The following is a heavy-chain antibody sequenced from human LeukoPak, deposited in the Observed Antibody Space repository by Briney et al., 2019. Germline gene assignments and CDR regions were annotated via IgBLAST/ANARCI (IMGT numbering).Heavy chain of an antibody. CDR2: VNGDGSST. Sequence: QPGGSLRLSCAASGFTFSTYWMHWVRHAPGKGLVWVSRVNGDGSSTNYADSVKGRFTISRDNAKNTLYLQMNSLRAEDTAVYYCARDGIAAVDFDYWGQGILVTVSS. D-gene: IGHD6-13*01. CDR1: GFTFSTYW. V-gene: IGHV3-74*01. CDR3: ARDGIAAVDFDY. J-gene: IGHJ4*02.